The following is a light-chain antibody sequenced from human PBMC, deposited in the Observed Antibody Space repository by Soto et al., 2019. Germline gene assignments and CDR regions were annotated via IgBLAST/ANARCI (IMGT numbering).Light chain of an antibody. V-gene: IGLV2-14*02. CDR1: SSDVGSYNL. CDR2: DVT. J-gene: IGLJ1*01. Sequence: QSVLTQPASVSGSPGQSITISCTGTSSDVGSYNLVSWYQQHPGEAPRLMIYDVTHRPSGVSDRFSGSRSGNTASLTISGLQAEDEADYYCTSFTSGSTPYVLGTGTKVTVL. CDR3: TSFTSGSTPYV.